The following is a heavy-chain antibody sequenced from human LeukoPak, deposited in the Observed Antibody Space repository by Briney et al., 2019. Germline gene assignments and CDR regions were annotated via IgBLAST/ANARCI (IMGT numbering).Heavy chain of an antibody. Sequence: KSSETLSLTCTVSGGSISSGDYYWSWIRQPPGKGLEWIGYIYYSGSTYYNPSLKSRVTISVDTSKNQFSLKLSSVTAADTAVYYCAREEVYDILTGYSDAFDIWGQGTMVTVSS. D-gene: IGHD3-9*01. CDR1: GGSISSGDYY. V-gene: IGHV4-30-4*08. CDR2: IYYSGST. J-gene: IGHJ3*02. CDR3: AREEVYDILTGYSDAFDI.